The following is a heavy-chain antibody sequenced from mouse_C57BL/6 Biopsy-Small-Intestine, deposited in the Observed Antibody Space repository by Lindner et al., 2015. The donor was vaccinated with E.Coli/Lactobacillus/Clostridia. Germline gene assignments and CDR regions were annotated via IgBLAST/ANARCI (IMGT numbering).Heavy chain of an antibody. CDR3: ARDSSSPRFGYKVQGIMTSMEV. CDR1: GYTFTAYY. CDR2: INPNIGGT. J-gene: IGHJ1*01. Sequence: SVKVSCKASGYTFTAYYIHWLRQAPGQGLEWMGRINPNIGGTIYAEKFQGRVTMTRDTSISTAYMELSSLRSDDTAVYYCARDSSSPRFGYKVQGIMTSMEVWGQGTTVTVSS. V-gene: IGHV1-18*01. D-gene: IGHD2-10*02.